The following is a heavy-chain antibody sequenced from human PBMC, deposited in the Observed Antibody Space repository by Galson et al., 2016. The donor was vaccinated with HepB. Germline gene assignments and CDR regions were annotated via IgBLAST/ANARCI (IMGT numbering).Heavy chain of an antibody. CDR1: GFIVSNNY. J-gene: IGHJ3*02. Sequence: SLRLSCASSGFIVSNNYMSWVRQSPGKGLEWVSVIYTDGRTHYTDSVKGRFTISRDNSKNILHLQMNSLKVEDTAMYYCAGGGGFLSGFGAFDIWGQGTMVTVSS. V-gene: IGHV3-53*01. CDR3: AGGGGFLSGFGAFDI. CDR2: IYTDGRT. D-gene: IGHD3-3*01.